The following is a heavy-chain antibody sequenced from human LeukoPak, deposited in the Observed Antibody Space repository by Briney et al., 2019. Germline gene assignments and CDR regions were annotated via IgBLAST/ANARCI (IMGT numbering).Heavy chain of an antibody. V-gene: IGHV4-39*07. CDR1: GGSISSSSYY. CDR2: MYYSGST. D-gene: IGHD1-26*01. Sequence: PSETLSLTCTVSGGSISSSSYYWGWIRQPPGKGLEWIGSMYYSGSTYYNPSLKSRVTISVDTSKNQFSLKLSSVTAADTAVYYCARVYRWELLGLGDAFDIWGQGTMVTVSS. J-gene: IGHJ3*02. CDR3: ARVYRWELLGLGDAFDI.